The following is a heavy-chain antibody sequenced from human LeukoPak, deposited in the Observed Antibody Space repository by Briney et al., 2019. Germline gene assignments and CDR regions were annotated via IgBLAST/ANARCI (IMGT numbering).Heavy chain of an antibody. V-gene: IGHV3-30-3*01. CDR3: ARDGKGVYCSSTSCYTGNYFDY. J-gene: IGHJ4*02. CDR1: GFTFSSYA. CDR2: ISYDGSNE. Sequence: PGRSLRLSCAASGFTFSSYAMHWVRQAPGKGLEWVADISYDGSNEYYADSVKGRFTISRDNSKNTLYLQMNSLRAEDTAVYYCARDGKGVYCSSTSCYTGNYFDYWGQGTLVTVSS. D-gene: IGHD2-2*02.